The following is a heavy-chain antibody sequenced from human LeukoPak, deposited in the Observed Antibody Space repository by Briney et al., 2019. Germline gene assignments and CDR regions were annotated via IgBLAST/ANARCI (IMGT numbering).Heavy chain of an antibody. V-gene: IGHV4-39*07. CDR1: GASISSSSYY. CDR2: IYYSGTT. J-gene: IGHJ6*03. D-gene: IGHD2-2*01. CDR3: ARRVKYCSSTSCSGYYYYYMDV. Sequence: SETLSLTCTVSGASISSSSYYWGWIRQPPGKGLEWIGSIYYSGTTYYNPSLQSRVTMSRDASKNQFSLKLSSVTAADTAIYYCARRVKYCSSTSCSGYYYYYMDVWGKGTTVTVSS.